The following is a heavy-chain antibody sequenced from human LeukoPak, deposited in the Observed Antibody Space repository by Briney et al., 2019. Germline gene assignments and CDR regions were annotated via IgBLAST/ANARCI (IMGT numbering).Heavy chain of an antibody. CDR2: ISAYNGNT. D-gene: IGHD6-13*01. V-gene: IGHV1-18*01. Sequence: ASVKVSCKASGYTFTSYGISWVRQAPGQGLEWMGWISAYNGNTNYAQKLQGRVTMTTDTSTSTAYMELRSLRSDDTAVYYCAREIAAAGRYYFDYWGQGTLATVSS. CDR1: GYTFTSYG. J-gene: IGHJ4*02. CDR3: AREIAAAGRYYFDY.